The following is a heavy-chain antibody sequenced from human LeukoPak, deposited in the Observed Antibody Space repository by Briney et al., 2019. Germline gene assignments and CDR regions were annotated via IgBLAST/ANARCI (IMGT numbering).Heavy chain of an antibody. CDR3: AREATTVTTLGAFDI. CDR2: IYYSGST. D-gene: IGHD4-17*01. V-gene: IGHV4-31*03. J-gene: IGHJ3*02. Sequence: PSQTLSLTCTVSGGSISSGGYYWSWIRQHPGKGLEWIGYIYYSGSTYYNPSLKSRVTISVDTSKSQFSLKLSSVTAADTAVYYCAREATTVTTLGAFDIWGQGTMVTVSS. CDR1: GGSISSGGYY.